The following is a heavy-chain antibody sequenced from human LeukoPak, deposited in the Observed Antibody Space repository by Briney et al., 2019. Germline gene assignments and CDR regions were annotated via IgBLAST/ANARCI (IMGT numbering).Heavy chain of an antibody. V-gene: IGHV3-23*01. J-gene: IGHJ6*02. Sequence: GGSLRLSCGASGFTFSNYAMSWVRQAPGKGLEWVSVIGRTGAPTYYADSVKGRFTISRDNAKNTLYLQMNGLRAEDTAVYYCARANGMDGWGQGTRVTVSS. CDR2: IGRTGAPT. CDR3: ARANGMDG. CDR1: GFTFSNYA.